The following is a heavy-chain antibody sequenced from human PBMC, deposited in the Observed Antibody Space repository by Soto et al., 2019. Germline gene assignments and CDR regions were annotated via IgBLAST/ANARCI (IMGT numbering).Heavy chain of an antibody. CDR2: ISGSGGST. CDR1: GFTFSSYA. V-gene: IGHV3-23*01. J-gene: IGHJ4*02. Sequence: GGSLRLSCAASGFTFSSYAMSWVRQAPGKGLEWVSAISGSGGSTYYADSVKGRFTISRDNSKNTLYLQMNSLRAEDTAVYYCAKAHDFRKTIFHRGEGSYFDYWGQGTLVTVSS. D-gene: IGHD3-3*01. CDR3: AKAHDFRKTIFHRGEGSYFDY.